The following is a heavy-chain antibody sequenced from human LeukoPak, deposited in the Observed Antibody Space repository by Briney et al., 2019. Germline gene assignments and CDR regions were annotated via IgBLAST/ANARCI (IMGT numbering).Heavy chain of an antibody. J-gene: IGHJ5*02. V-gene: IGHV4-59*08. CDR3: ARGYGGNYWFDL. Sequence: PSETLSLTCTVSGGSISSYYWSWIRQPPGKGLEWIGYIYYSGSTNYNLSLKSRVTISVDTSKNQFSLKLSSVTAADTAVYYCARGYGGNYWFDLWGQGTLVTVSS. D-gene: IGHD4-23*01. CDR1: GGSISSYY. CDR2: IYYSGST.